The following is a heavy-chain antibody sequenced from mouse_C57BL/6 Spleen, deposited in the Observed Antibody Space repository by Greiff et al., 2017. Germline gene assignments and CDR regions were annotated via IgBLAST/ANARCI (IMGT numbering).Heavy chain of an antibody. V-gene: IGHV1-64*01. CDR2: IHPSSGGT. Sequence: QVQLQQPGAELVRPGASVKLSCKASGYTFTNYWMHWVKQRPGQGLEWIGMIHPSSGGTNYNEKFKSKATLTVDKSSSTAYMQLSSRTSEDSAVYYCARTYEYDAMDYWGQGTTLTVSS. D-gene: IGHD2-14*01. CDR3: ARTYEYDAMDY. CDR1: GYTFTNYW. J-gene: IGHJ4*01.